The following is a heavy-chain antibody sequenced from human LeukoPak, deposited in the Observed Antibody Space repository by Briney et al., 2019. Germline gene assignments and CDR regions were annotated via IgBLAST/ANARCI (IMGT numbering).Heavy chain of an antibody. CDR3: ARVEGIAAAGSDY. CDR2: INPNSGGT. CDR1: GYGFTGEY. V-gene: IGHV1-2*02. Sequence: ACGQVSFKASGYGFTGEYMHWVRRAPGQGGEWMGWINPNSGGTNYAQKLQGRVTMTRDTSISTAYMELSRLRSDDTAVYYCARVEGIAAAGSDYWGQGTLVTVSS. D-gene: IGHD6-13*01. J-gene: IGHJ4*02.